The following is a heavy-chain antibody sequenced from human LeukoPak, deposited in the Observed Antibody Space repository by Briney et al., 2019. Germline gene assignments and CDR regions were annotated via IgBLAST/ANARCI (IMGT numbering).Heavy chain of an antibody. Sequence: GGSLILSCAASGFTFSNYWMSWVRQAPGKGLEWVANINQDASEKYYVDSVKGRFTISRDNAKNSLYLQMNSLRAEDTAVYYCAKDPGDSSGYGGFAYCGVDVWGQGTTVTVSS. V-gene: IGHV3-7*05. CDR1: GFTFSNYW. CDR2: INQDASEK. J-gene: IGHJ6*02. D-gene: IGHD3-22*01. CDR3: AKDPGDSSGYGGFAYCGVDV.